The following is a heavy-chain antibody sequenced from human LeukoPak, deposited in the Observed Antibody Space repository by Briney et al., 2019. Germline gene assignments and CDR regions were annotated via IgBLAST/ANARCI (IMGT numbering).Heavy chain of an antibody. CDR3: ARGIFGAARHYYYYGMDV. V-gene: IGHV1-8*01. CDR2: MNPNSGNT. J-gene: IGHJ6*02. CDR1: GYTFTSYD. D-gene: IGHD6-6*01. Sequence: ASVKVSCKASGYTFTSYDINWVRQATGQGLEWMGWMNPNSGNTGYAQKFQGRVTMTRNTSISTAHMELSSLRSEDTAVYYCARGIFGAARHYYYYGMDVWGPGTTVTVSS.